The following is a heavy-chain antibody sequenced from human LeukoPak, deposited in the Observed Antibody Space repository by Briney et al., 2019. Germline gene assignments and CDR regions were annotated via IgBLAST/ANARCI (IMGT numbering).Heavy chain of an antibody. D-gene: IGHD6-13*01. J-gene: IGHJ4*02. CDR3: ARDLEAAALDY. CDR2: ISGSDGST. Sequence: PGGSLRLSCAASGFPLRSYGMSWVRQAPGKGLEWVSAISGSDGSTYYTDSVKGRFTISRDNSRNTLYLQLNSLRAEDTAVYYCARDLEAAALDYWGQGTLVTVSS. V-gene: IGHV3-23*01. CDR1: GFPLRSYG.